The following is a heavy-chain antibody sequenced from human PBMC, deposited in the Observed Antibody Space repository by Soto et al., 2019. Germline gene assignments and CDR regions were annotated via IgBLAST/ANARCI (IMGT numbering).Heavy chain of an antibody. CDR1: GYTFTSYA. CDR3: ARGGSYILTGPFEY. Sequence: ASVKVSCKASGYTFTSYAMHWVRQAPGQRLEWMGWINAGNGNTKYSQKFQGRVTITRDTSASTAYMELRSLRSDDTAVYYCARGGSYILTGPFEYWGQGTLVTVSS. V-gene: IGHV1-3*01. J-gene: IGHJ4*02. D-gene: IGHD3-9*01. CDR2: INAGNGNT.